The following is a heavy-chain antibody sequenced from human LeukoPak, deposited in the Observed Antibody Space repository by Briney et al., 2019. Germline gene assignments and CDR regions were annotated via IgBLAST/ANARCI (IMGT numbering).Heavy chain of an antibody. J-gene: IGHJ5*02. CDR2: IKQDGSEK. D-gene: IGHD3-10*01. Sequence: GGSLRLSCAASGFTFSSYWMSWVRQAPGKGLEWVANIKQDGSEKYYVDSVKGRFTISRDNAKNSLYLQMNSLRAEDTAVYYCATGWFAGWFDPWGQGALVTVSS. CDR1: GFTFSSYW. V-gene: IGHV3-7*01. CDR3: ATGWFAGWFDP.